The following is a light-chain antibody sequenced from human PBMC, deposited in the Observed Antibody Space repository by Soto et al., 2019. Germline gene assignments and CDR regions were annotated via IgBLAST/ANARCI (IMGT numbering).Light chain of an antibody. CDR1: SSDVGGYNY. CDR3: RLYASGSTVV. V-gene: IGLV2-14*01. CDR2: DVT. J-gene: IGLJ2*01. Sequence: QSALTQPASVSGSPGQSITISCTGTSSDVGGYNYVSWYQQHPCNAPKVMIYDVTNRPSGVSSRFSGCKSGNTASLTISGLQGEDEADYYSRLYASGSTVVFGGGTK.